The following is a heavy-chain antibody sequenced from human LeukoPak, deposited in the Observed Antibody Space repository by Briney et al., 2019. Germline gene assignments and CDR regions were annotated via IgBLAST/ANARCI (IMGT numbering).Heavy chain of an antibody. CDR2: IRNKANNYAT. Sequence: GGSLRLSCAASGFTFSVSAMYWVRQASGKGLEWVGRIRNKANNYATAYAALLKGRFTISRDDSKNTAYLQMNSLETEDTAMYYCTYTSSSGVVYWGQGTLVTVSS. CDR1: GFTFSVSA. V-gene: IGHV3-73*01. J-gene: IGHJ4*02. CDR3: TYTSSSGVVY. D-gene: IGHD6-6*01.